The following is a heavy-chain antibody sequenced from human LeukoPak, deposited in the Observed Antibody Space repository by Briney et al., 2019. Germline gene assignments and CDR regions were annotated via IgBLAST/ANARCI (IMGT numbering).Heavy chain of an antibody. CDR1: GGSFSGYY. CDR3: ARSGSSRGYFDY. CDR2: VDHSGGS. D-gene: IGHD1-26*01. Sequence: SETLSLTCAVYGGSFSGYYWGWVRQPPEKGLEWIGEVDHSGGSIYTPPLKSRVTISLDTSKTQFSLKLSSVTAADTAVYYCARSGSSRGYFDYWGRGTLVTVPS. V-gene: IGHV4-34*01. J-gene: IGHJ4*02.